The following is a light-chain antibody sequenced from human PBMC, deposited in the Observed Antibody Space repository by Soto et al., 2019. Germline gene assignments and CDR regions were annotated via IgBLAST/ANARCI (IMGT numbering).Light chain of an antibody. CDR1: SSNIGDNS. CDR2: ENN. V-gene: IGLV1-51*02. CDR3: GTWDFSLSAGV. Sequence: QSVLTQPPSLSAAPGQKVTISCSGSSSNIGDNSVSWYQQLPGTAPKLLTYENNKRPSEIPDRFSGSKSGTSATLGIAGLQTGDEADYYCGTWDFSLSAGVFGGGTKLTVL. J-gene: IGLJ3*02.